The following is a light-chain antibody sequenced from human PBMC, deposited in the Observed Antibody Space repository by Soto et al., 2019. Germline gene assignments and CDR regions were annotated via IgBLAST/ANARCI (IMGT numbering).Light chain of an antibody. Sequence: QSALTQPTSASGSPGQSVTISCTGTSSDVGGYNYVSWYQQLPGKAPKLMIYEVSKRPSGVPDRFSGSKSGNTASLTVSGLQPEDEADYYCSSYAGSNKSVFGTGTKLTVL. V-gene: IGLV2-8*01. CDR1: SSDVGGYNY. J-gene: IGLJ1*01. CDR2: EVS. CDR3: SSYAGSNKSV.